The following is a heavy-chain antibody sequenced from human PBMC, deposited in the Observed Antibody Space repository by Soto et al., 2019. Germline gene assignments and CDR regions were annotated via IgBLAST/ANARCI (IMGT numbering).Heavy chain of an antibody. CDR3: IRDFGEVGSTAAFDI. CDR1: GFTFSRFW. Sequence: HPGGSLRLSCAASGFTFSRFWMHWVRQSPGKGLVWVAHIHSDGSITSYADFVKGRFTISRDNAKNTVYLQMNSLRAEDTAMYYCIRDFGEVGSTAAFDIWGHGTMVTVSS. V-gene: IGHV3-74*01. CDR2: IHSDGSIT. J-gene: IGHJ3*02. D-gene: IGHD1-26*01.